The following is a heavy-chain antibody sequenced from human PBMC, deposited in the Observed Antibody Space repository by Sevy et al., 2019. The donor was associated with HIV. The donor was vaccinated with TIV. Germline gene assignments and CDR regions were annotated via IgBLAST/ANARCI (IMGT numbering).Heavy chain of an antibody. Sequence: SETLSLTCTVSGGSISSGGYYWSWIRQHPGKGLEWIGYIYYSGSTYYNPSLKSRVTISVDTSKNQFSLKLSSVTAADTAVYYCARDRRYCSSTSCYSRSYYYYGMDVWGQGTTVTVSS. J-gene: IGHJ6*02. D-gene: IGHD2-2*02. CDR1: GGSISSGGYY. CDR3: ARDRRYCSSTSCYSRSYYYYGMDV. V-gene: IGHV4-31*03. CDR2: IYYSGST.